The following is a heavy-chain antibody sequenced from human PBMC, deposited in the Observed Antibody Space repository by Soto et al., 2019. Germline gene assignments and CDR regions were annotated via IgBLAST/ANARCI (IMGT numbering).Heavy chain of an antibody. CDR2: IIPIFGTA. D-gene: IGHD6-13*01. V-gene: IGHV1-69*06. CDR1: GGTFSSYA. CDR3: AREAVAAAAADD. Sequence: SCKASGGTFSSYAISWVRQAPGQGLEWMGGIIPIFGTANYAQKFQGRVTITADKSTSTAHMELSSLRSEDTAVYYCAREAVAAAAADDWGQGTLVTVSS. J-gene: IGHJ4*02.